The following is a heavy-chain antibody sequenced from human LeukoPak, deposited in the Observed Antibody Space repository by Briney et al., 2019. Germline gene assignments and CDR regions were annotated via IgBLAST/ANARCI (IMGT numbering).Heavy chain of an antibody. CDR1: SGSISSYY. J-gene: IGHJ5*02. CDR3: ARELAYCGGDCYSGWFDP. D-gene: IGHD2-21*02. CDR2: IYYSGST. Sequence: SETLSLTCTVSSGSISSYYWSWIRQPPGKGLEWIGYIYYSGSTNYNPSLKSRVTISVDTSKNQFSLKLSSVTAADTAVYYCARELAYCGGDCYSGWFDPWGQGTLVTVSS. V-gene: IGHV4-59*01.